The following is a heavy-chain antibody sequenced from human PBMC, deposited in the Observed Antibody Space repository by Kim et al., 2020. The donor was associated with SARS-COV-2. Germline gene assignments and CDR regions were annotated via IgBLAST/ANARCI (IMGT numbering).Heavy chain of an antibody. CDR1: GFTFSSYS. J-gene: IGHJ3*02. Sequence: GGSLRLSCAASGFTFSSYSMNWVRQAPGKGLEWVSSISSSSYIYYADSVKGRFTISRDNAKNSLYLQMNSLRAEDTAVYYCARALRRGGVIERLAFDIWGQGTMVTVSS. D-gene: IGHD3-16*02. CDR3: ARALRRGGVIERLAFDI. V-gene: IGHV3-21*01. CDR2: ISSSSYI.